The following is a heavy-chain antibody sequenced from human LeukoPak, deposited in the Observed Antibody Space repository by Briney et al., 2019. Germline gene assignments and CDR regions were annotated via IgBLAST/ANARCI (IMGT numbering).Heavy chain of an antibody. Sequence: PGGSLRLSCAGSGFTFSSYGMNWIRQAPGKGLEWVSSISGSGGTCYADSVKGRFTISRDTSKNTVYLQMNSLRAEDTATYFCAKDRGTVSTIEGFDYWGQKTLVTVSS. V-gene: IGHV3-23*01. CDR2: ISGSGGT. CDR1: GFTFSSYG. J-gene: IGHJ4*02. D-gene: IGHD5/OR15-5a*01. CDR3: AKDRGTVSTIEGFDY.